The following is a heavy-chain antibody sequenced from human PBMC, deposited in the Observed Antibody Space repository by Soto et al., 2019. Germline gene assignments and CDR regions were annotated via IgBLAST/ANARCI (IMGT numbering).Heavy chain of an antibody. CDR1: GFTFTRYS. V-gene: IGHV3-21*01. CDR2: ISSTTNYI. Sequence: KPGGSLRLSCAASGFTFTRYSMNWVRQAPGKGLEWVSSISSTTNYIYYADSMKGRFTVTRDNAKNSVYLEMNSLSAEDTAVYYCARESEDLPSNFDYWGQGTLVTVSS. J-gene: IGHJ4*02. CDR3: ARESEDLPSNFDY.